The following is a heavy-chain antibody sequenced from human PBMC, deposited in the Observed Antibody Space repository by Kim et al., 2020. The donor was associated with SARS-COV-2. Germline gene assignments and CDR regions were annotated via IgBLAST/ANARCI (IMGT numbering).Heavy chain of an antibody. CDR1: GGSFSGYY. D-gene: IGHD6-19*01. V-gene: IGHV4-34*01. Sequence: SETLSLTCAVYGGSFSGYYWSWIRQPPGKGLEWIGEINHSGSTNYNPSLKSRVTISVDTSKNQFSLKLSSVTAADTAVYYCARQQESYSSGWYGEVDYYYYYGMDVWGQGTTVTVSS. CDR2: INHSGST. J-gene: IGHJ6*02. CDR3: ARQQESYSSGWYGEVDYYYYYGMDV.